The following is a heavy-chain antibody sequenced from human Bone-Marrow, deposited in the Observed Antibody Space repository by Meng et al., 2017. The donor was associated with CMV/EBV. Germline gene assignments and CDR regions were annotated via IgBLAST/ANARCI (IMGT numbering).Heavy chain of an antibody. CDR3: AREIRMYDILTGYQGGWFDP. J-gene: IGHJ5*02. CDR2: INPNSGGT. V-gene: IGHV1-2*02. Sequence: ASVKVSCKASGYTFTGYYMHWVRQAPGQGLEWMGWINPNSGGTNYAQKFQGRVTMTRDTSISTAYMELSRLRSDDTAVYYCAREIRMYDILTGYQGGWFDPWGQGTLVTGLL. CDR1: GYTFTGYY. D-gene: IGHD3-9*01.